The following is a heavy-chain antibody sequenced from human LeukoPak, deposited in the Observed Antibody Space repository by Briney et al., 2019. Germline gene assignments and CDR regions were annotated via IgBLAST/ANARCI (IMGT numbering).Heavy chain of an antibody. Sequence: SVKVSCKASGGTFSSYAISWVRQAPGQGLEWMGGIIPIFGTANYAQKFQGRVTITADKSTSTAYMELSSLRSDDTAVYYCARERARYYYGSGSYYISWGQGTLVTVSS. CDR3: ARERARYYYGSGSYYIS. J-gene: IGHJ5*02. D-gene: IGHD3-10*01. V-gene: IGHV1-69*06. CDR1: GGTFSSYA. CDR2: IIPIFGTA.